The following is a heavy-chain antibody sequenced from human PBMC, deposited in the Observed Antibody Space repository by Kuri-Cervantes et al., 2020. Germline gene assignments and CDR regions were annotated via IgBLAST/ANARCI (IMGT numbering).Heavy chain of an antibody. CDR3: ARDVAAAASGMDV. CDR2: ISPIFGTA. D-gene: IGHD6-13*01. V-gene: IGHV1-69*06. CDR1: GVTFYTYA. J-gene: IGHJ6*04. Sequence: SVKVSCKASGVTFYTYAISWVRQAPGQGLEWMGGISPIFGTANYAQKFQGRVTITADKSTSIVNMELSSLRSDDTAVYYCARDVAAAASGMDVWGKGTTVTVSS.